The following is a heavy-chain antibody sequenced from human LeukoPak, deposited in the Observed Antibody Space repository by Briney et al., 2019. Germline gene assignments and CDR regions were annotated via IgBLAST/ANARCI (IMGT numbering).Heavy chain of an antibody. J-gene: IGHJ3*01. D-gene: IGHD1-1*01. CDR2: VSGSGDGT. CDR3: AERDNSV. V-gene: IGHV3-23*01. Sequence: GGSPRLSCAASGFTFRNYAMMWVRLAPGKGPEWVSTVSGSGDGTYYADSVKGRFTISRDNSKNTLSLRMSSLRVEDTATYYCAERDNSVWGQGTLVTVSS. CDR1: GFTFRNYA.